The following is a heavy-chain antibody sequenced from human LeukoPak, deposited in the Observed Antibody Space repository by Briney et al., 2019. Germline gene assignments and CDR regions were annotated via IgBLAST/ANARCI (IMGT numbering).Heavy chain of an antibody. V-gene: IGHV3-73*01. CDR1: GFTFSGSP. Sequence: GGSLRLSCAASGFTFSGSPILWVRQASGKGLEWVGRIRSKADNYATAYAASVQGMCTISRDDSKRTAYLQLNSLKTGDTAVYYCTQSNYWGQGALVTVSS. J-gene: IGHJ4*02. CDR2: IRSKADNYAT. CDR3: TQSNY.